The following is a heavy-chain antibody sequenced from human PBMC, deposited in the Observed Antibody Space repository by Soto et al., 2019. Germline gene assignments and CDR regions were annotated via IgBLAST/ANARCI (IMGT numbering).Heavy chain of an antibody. CDR2: ISGSGGST. CDR1: GFTFSSYA. CDR3: AKAPNCGGYCYGNDY. Sequence: GGSLRLSCAASGFTFSSYAMSWVRQAPGKGLEWVSAISGSGGSTYYVDSVKGRFTISRDNSKNTLYLQMNSLRAEDKSVYCYAKAPNCGGYCYGNDYWGQGTLVTVSS. V-gene: IGHV3-23*01. D-gene: IGHD4-17*01. J-gene: IGHJ4*02.